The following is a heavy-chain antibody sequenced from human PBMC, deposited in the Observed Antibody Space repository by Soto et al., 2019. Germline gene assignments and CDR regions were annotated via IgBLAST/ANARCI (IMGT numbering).Heavy chain of an antibody. V-gene: IGHV4-4*07. CDR1: GGSLTNYY. CDR3: AAGEASSRNLAPYYLDF. CDR2: MYTKERT. Sequence: PSDTLSGTCTDSGGSLTNYYWSWIRQPAGKGLEWIGRMYTKERTNYNLSFKSRVTMSVDTSKNQFSLKLLSVTTADTAVYFCAAGEASSRNLAPYYLDFWGQGTLVTVSS. J-gene: IGHJ4*02. D-gene: IGHD6-13*01.